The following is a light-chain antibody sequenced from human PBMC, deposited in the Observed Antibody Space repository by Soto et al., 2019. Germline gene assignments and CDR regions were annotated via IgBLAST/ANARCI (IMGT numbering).Light chain of an antibody. CDR3: EPDGSWYT. CDR2: GAS. Sequence: EIVLTQSPGTLSLSPGERATLSCRAGQSVGSSYLAWYQQKPGQAPRPLIYGASSRATGTPDRFSGSGSGTGFTLTTSRLEPGDFAVSYCEPDGSWYTFGQGTKLEIK. CDR1: QSVGSSY. V-gene: IGKV3-20*01. J-gene: IGKJ2*01.